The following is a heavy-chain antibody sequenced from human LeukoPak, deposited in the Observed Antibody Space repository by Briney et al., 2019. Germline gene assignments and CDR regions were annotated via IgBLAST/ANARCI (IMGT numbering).Heavy chain of an antibody. CDR2: IYYSGST. CDR1: GGSISSGDYY. V-gene: IGHV4-61*08. D-gene: IGHD3-22*01. J-gene: IGHJ6*03. Sequence: PSETLSLTCTVSGGSISSGDYYWSWIRQPPGKGLEWIGYIYYSGSTNYNPSLKSRVTISVDTSKNQFSLKLSSVTAADTAVYYCARDLGSYQGPSGYSRGVYYYYYMGVWGKGTTVTVSS. CDR3: ARDLGSYQGPSGYSRGVYYYYYMGV.